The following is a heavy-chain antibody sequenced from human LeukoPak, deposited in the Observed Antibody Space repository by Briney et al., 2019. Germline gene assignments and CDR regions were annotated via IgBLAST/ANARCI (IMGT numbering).Heavy chain of an antibody. J-gene: IGHJ4*02. CDR3: ANLSTAVTSGQAC. CDR1: GYTFSGYY. D-gene: IGHD4-17*01. V-gene: IGHV1-2*02. Sequence: PSVKVSCKASGYTFSGYYIHWVRQAPGQGLEYMGWINPNSGDTDYVQKFRGRVTMTRDTYITTAYMELSRLTSDDAAVYYCANLSTAVTSGQACWGQGALVTVSS. CDR2: INPNSGDT.